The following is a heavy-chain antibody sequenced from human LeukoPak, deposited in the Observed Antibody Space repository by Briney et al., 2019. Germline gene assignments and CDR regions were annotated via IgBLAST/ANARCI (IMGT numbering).Heavy chain of an antibody. D-gene: IGHD2-2*01. CDR3: AREVPAAKYYFDY. CDR1: GFTFSSYW. CDR2: ISYDGSNK. V-gene: IGHV3-30-3*01. Sequence: GGFLRLSCAASGFTFSSYWMSWVRQAPGKGLEWVAVISYDGSNKYYADSVKGRFTISRDNSKNTLYLQMNSLRAEDTAVYYCAREVPAAKYYFDYWGQGTLVTVSS. J-gene: IGHJ4*02.